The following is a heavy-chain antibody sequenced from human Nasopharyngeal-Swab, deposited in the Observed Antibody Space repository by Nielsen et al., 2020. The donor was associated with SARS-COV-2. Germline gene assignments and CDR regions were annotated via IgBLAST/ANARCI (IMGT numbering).Heavy chain of an antibody. D-gene: IGHD3-3*01. V-gene: IGHV4-39*01. Sequence: SETLSLTCTVSGGSIPSSSYYWGWIRQPPGKGLEWIGSIYYSGSTYYNPSLKSRVTISVDTSKNQFSLKLSSVTAADTAVYYCAATSVLRFLEWLNNWFDPWGQGTLVTVSS. J-gene: IGHJ5*02. CDR3: AATSVLRFLEWLNNWFDP. CDR2: IYYSGST. CDR1: GGSIPSSSYY.